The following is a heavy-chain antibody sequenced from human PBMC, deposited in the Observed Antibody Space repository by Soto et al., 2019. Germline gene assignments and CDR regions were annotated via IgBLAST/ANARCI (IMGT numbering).Heavy chain of an antibody. CDR3: ARIGVTVTTYYYYYGKDV. J-gene: IGHJ6*02. CDR1: GGSISSYY. CDR2: IYYSGST. V-gene: IGHV4-59*01. Sequence: PSETLSLTCTVSGGSISSYYWSWIRQPPGKGLEWIGYIYYSGSTNYNPSLKGRVTISVDTSKNQFSLKLSSVTAADTAVYYCARIGVTVTTYYYYYGKDVWGQGTTVTVSS. D-gene: IGHD4-17*01.